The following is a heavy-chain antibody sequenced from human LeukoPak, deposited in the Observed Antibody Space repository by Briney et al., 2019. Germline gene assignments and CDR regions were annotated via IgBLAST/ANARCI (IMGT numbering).Heavy chain of an antibody. Sequence: SETLSLTCTVSGGSISNYHWSWIRQPPGKGLEWIAYIDYRGSTTYNPSLRSRVTISVDTSRNQFSLKLYSVTAADTAVYYCARSRSGYSYDHAAFEIWGQGTMVTVSS. CDR2: IDYRGST. CDR3: ARSRSGYSYDHAAFEI. J-gene: IGHJ3*02. V-gene: IGHV4-59*01. CDR1: GGSISNYH. D-gene: IGHD5-18*01.